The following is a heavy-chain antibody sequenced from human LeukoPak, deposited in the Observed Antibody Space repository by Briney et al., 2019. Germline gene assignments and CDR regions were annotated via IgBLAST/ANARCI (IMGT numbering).Heavy chain of an antibody. CDR3: ARHHRPLYSSSYYFDY. D-gene: IGHD6-6*01. V-gene: IGHV5-51*01. CDR2: IYPGDSDT. Sequence: GASLKISCKGSGYSFTSYWIGWVRQMPGKGLEWMGIIYPGDSDTRYSPSVQGQATISADKSISTAYLQWSSLKASDTAMYYCARHHRPLYSSSYYFDYWGQGTLVTVSS. J-gene: IGHJ4*02. CDR1: GYSFTSYW.